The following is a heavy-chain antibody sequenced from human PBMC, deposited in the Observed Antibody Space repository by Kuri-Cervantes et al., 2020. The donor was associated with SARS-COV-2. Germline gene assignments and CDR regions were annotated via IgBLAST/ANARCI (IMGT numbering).Heavy chain of an antibody. D-gene: IGHD6-13*01. CDR3: AREILEAAAGFLYYYYYYYMEV. CDR2: ISYDGSNK. J-gene: IGHJ6*03. Sequence: GESLKISCAASGFTFSSYAMHWVRQAPGKGLEWVAVISYDGSNKYYADSVKGRFTISRDNSKNTLYLQMNSLRAEDTAVYYCAREILEAAAGFLYYYYYYYMEVWGKGTTVTVSS. V-gene: IGHV3-30*04. CDR1: GFTFSSYA.